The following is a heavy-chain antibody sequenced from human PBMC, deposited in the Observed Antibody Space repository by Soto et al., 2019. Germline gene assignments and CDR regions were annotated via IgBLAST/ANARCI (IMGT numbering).Heavy chain of an antibody. CDR1: SGSTSPHY. V-gene: IGHV4-59*11. CDR2: IYFTGST. J-gene: IGHJ5*02. Sequence: TLSLTCTVSSGSTSPHYWSWIRQSPGKGLEWIAYIYFTGSTNYNPSLKSRVTISIDTSKNQFSLKLTSVTAADTAVYYCARGGSWFDPWGQGTLVTVSS. CDR3: ARGGSWFDP.